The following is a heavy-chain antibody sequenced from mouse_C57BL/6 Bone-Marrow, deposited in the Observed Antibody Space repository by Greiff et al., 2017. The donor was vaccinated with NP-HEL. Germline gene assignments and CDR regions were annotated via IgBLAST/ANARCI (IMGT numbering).Heavy chain of an antibody. CDR3: VRPVYYYGNLFAY. CDR1: GFSFNTYA. V-gene: IGHV10-1*01. D-gene: IGHD1-1*01. Sequence: EVQLQESGGGLVQPKGSLKLSCAASGFSFNTYAMNWVRQAPGKGFEWVARIRSKSNNYATYYADSVKDRFTISRDESESMLYLQMNNLKTEDTGMYDCVRPVYYYGNLFAYWGKGTLVTVSA. CDR2: IRSKSNNYAT. J-gene: IGHJ3*01.